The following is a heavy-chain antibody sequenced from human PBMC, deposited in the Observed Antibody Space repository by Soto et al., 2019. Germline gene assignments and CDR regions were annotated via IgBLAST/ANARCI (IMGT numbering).Heavy chain of an antibody. CDR3: ARWPQPRYTADPYAVDV. Sequence: SVKVSCKASGGTFSSSGFSWVRQAPGQGLEWMGMIVPSLDTTNYAQKFQARVTITADEVTSTAYMELRSLRSEDTAVDYCARWPQPRYTADPYAVDVWGQGTRVTVSS. J-gene: IGHJ6*02. CDR1: GGTFSSSG. CDR2: IVPSLDTT. V-gene: IGHV1-69*11. D-gene: IGHD3-16*02.